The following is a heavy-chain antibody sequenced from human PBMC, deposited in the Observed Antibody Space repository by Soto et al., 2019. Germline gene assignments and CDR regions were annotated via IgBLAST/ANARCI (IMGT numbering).Heavy chain of an antibody. CDR3: ARMASFYCSGGSCYPTYGMDV. CDR1: GFTFSSYA. J-gene: IGHJ6*02. CDR2: ISSDGSNK. V-gene: IGHV3-30-3*01. D-gene: IGHD2-15*01. Sequence: QVQLVESGGGVVQPGRSLRLSCAASGFTFSSYAMHWVRQAPGKGLEWVAVISSDGSNKYYADSVKGRFTISRDNSNNTLYLQMNSLRAEDTAVYYCARMASFYCSGGSCYPTYGMDVWGQGTTVTVSS.